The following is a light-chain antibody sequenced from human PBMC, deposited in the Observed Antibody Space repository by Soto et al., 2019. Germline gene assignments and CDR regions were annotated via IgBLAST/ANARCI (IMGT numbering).Light chain of an antibody. V-gene: IGLV2-14*01. CDR3: SSYTSSSNRV. Sequence: QSVLTQPASVSGYPGQSITISCTGTSSDVGGYNYVSWYQQHPGKAPELMIYGLSNRPSGVSNRVSGSKSGNTASLTISGLQAEDEADYYCSSYTSSSNRVFGGGPKLTVL. CDR2: GLS. CDR1: SSDVGGYNY. J-gene: IGLJ2*01.